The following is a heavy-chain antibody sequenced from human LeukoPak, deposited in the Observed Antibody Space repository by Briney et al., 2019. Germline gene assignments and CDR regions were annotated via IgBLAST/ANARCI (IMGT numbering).Heavy chain of an antibody. V-gene: IGHV3-23*01. J-gene: IGHJ4*02. D-gene: IGHD2-8*02. CDR3: AKVDTGGPRYASHFDY. Sequence: GGSLRLSCAASGFTFSSYAMSWVRQAPGKGLEWVSAISGSGGSTYYADSVKGRFTISRDNSKNTLYLQMNSLRAEDTAVYYCAKVDTGGPRYASHFDYWGQGTLVTVSS. CDR2: ISGSGGST. CDR1: GFTFSSYA.